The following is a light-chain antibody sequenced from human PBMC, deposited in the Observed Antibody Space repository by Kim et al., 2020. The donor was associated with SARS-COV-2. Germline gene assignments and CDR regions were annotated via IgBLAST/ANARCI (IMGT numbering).Light chain of an antibody. CDR3: AAWDDSLSGPV. Sequence: QSVLTQPPSASGTPGQRVTISCSGSSSNIGSNYVYWYQQLPETAPKLLIYRNNQRPSGVPDRFSGSKSGTSASLAISGLRSEDEADYYCAAWDDSLSGPVFGEGTQLTVL. V-gene: IGLV1-47*01. CDR2: RNN. J-gene: IGLJ2*01. CDR1: SSNIGSNY.